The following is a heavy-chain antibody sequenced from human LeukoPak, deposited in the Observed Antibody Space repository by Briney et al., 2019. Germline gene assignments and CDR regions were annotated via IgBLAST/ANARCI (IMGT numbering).Heavy chain of an antibody. D-gene: IGHD3-22*01. Sequence: SETLSLTCTVSGYSISSGYYWGWIRQPPGKGLEWIGSIYHSGSTFYNPSLKSRVTISIDTSKNQVSLKLSSVTAADTAVYYCARHRFLDSTGYYYDFDYWGQGTLVTVSS. CDR2: IYHSGST. CDR1: GYSISSGYY. CDR3: ARHRFLDSTGYYYDFDY. V-gene: IGHV4-38-2*02. J-gene: IGHJ4*02.